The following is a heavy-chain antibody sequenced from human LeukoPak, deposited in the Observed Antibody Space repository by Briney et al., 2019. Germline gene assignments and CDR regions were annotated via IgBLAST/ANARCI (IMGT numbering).Heavy chain of an antibody. V-gene: IGHV3-21*01. D-gene: IGHD3-16*02. CDR3: ARGSDFVWGSYRPYFDY. Sequence: PGGSLRLSCAASGFTFRNYAMSWVRQAPGKGLEWVSSISGSTSYIYYADSVRGRFTISRDNAKNSLYLQMNSLRPEDTAVYYCARGSDFVWGSYRPYFDYWGQGTLVTVSS. J-gene: IGHJ4*02. CDR2: ISGSTSYI. CDR1: GFTFRNYA.